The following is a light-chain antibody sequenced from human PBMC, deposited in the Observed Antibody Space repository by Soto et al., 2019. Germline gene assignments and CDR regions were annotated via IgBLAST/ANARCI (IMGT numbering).Light chain of an antibody. CDR2: GAS. Sequence: EIVLTQSPGTLSLSPGERATLSCRASQSVSSSYLAWYQQKSGQAPRLLIYGASNRATGIPDRFSGSGSGTDFTLTISRLEPEDFAVYYCLQHKGYPHTFGQGTKLEIK. CDR1: QSVSSSY. CDR3: LQHKGYPHT. J-gene: IGKJ2*01. V-gene: IGKV3-20*01.